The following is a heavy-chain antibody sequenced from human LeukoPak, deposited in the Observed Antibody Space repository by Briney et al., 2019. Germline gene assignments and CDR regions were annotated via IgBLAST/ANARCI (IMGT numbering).Heavy chain of an antibody. Sequence: GASVRVSCKTSGYTFTAYHIHWMRLAPGQGLEWMGWINPRIDETTFAPKFQGRVVMTTDTSLTTAYMELSSLTSDDTAVYFCATEGSYFLTSFDHWGLGTLVTVSS. CDR2: INPRIDET. J-gene: IGHJ4*02. CDR1: GYTFTAYH. V-gene: IGHV1-2*02. D-gene: IGHD3-10*01. CDR3: ATEGSYFLTSFDH.